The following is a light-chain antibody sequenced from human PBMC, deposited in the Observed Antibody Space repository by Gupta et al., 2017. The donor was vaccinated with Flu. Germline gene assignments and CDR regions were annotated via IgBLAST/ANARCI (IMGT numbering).Light chain of an antibody. V-gene: IGLV6-57*03. CDR3: QAYKATNVF. CDR2: EDN. Sequence: VNIYCTRRGGSMDTYYVQLYQQRPGSAPTTVIYEDNERPSGIPDRFSGSIESSSNSGYLTISGRKTEDEAYYNCQAYKATNVFFGGGTRLTVL. J-gene: IGLJ2*01. CDR1: GGSMDTYY.